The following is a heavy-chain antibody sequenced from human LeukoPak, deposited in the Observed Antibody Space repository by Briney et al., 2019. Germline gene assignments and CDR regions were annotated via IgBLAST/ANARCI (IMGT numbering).Heavy chain of an antibody. J-gene: IGHJ4*02. Sequence: RAGGSLRLSCAASGFTFNNYDMHWVRQAPDKGLEWVAVISYDGSHKYYVDSVKGRFTISRDNSKNTLYLQMNSLRAEDTAVYYCAKDGSARPGAGNFDYWGQGTLVTVSS. V-gene: IGHV3-30*18. D-gene: IGHD6-6*01. CDR3: AKDGSARPGAGNFDY. CDR1: GFTFNNYD. CDR2: ISYDGSHK.